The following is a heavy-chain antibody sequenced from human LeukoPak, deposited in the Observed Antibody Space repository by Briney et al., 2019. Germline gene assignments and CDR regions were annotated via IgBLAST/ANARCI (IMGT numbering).Heavy chain of an antibody. V-gene: IGHV4-38-2*02. Sequence: NSSETLSLTCGVSGYSISSGYQWAWIRQSPGKGLEWIGSIYHSGSAHYNPSLKSRVTMSVETSKNQFSLNMYSVTAADTAVYYCARDPRWLTPDCTSTSCYENYFDPWGQGTLVTVSS. CDR1: GYSISSGYQ. CDR2: IYHSGSA. CDR3: ARDPRWLTPDCTSTSCYENYFDP. D-gene: IGHD2-2*01. J-gene: IGHJ5*02.